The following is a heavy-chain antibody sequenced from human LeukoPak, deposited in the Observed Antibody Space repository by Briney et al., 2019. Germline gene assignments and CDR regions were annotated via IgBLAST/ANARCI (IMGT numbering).Heavy chain of an antibody. CDR1: GYSFTSYG. CDR3: ARVRSSTGYYYYGMDV. J-gene: IGHJ6*02. Sequence: ASVKVSCKASGYSFTSYGITWVRQAPGQGLEWMGWISAYNGNTNYAQNLQGRVTMTTDTSTSTAYMELRSLRSDDTAVYYCARVRSSTGYYYYGMDVWGQGTTVTVSS. D-gene: IGHD1-14*01. CDR2: ISAYNGNT. V-gene: IGHV1-18*01.